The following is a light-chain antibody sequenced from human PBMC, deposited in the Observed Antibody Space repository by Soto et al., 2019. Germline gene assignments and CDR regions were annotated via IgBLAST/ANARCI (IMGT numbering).Light chain of an antibody. CDR2: EVT. CDR3: SSYAGRINLAG. Sequence: QSVLTQPPSASWSPGQSVTISCTGTSSEFGGYYSVSWYQQRPGKAPKLIIYEVTKRPSGVPDRFSGSKSGSTASLTVSGLQADDEADYCCSSYAGRINLAGFGTGTKVTVL. CDR1: SSEFGGYYS. J-gene: IGLJ1*01. V-gene: IGLV2-8*01.